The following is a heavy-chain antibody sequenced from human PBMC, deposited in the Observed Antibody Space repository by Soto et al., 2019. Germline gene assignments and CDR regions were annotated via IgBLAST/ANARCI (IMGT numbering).Heavy chain of an antibody. CDR2: ISYDGSNK. V-gene: IGHV3-30-3*01. CDR3: ARDGSIAARTYYYYGMGV. Sequence: GGSLRLSCAASGFTFSSYAMHWVRQAPGKGLEWVAVISYDGSNKYYADSVKGRFTISRDNSKNTLYLQMNSLRAEDTAVYYCARDGSIAARTYYYYGMGVWGQGTTVTVSS. CDR1: GFTFSSYA. D-gene: IGHD6-6*01. J-gene: IGHJ6*02.